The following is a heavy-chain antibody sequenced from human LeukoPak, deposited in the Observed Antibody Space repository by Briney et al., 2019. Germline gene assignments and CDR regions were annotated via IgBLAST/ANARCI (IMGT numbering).Heavy chain of an antibody. V-gene: IGHV3-7*01. Sequence: GGPLRLSCAASGFTFSNYWMSWVRQAPGKGLEWLANIKQDGSEKYYVDSVKGRFTISRDNAKNSLYLQMNSLRAEDTAVYYCARLVDYYYYMDVWGKGTTVTVSS. CDR2: IKQDGSEK. CDR1: GFTFSNYW. CDR3: ARLVDYYYYMDV. J-gene: IGHJ6*03.